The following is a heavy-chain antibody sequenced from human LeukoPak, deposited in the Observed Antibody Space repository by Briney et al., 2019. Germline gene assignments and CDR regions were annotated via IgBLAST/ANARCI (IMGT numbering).Heavy chain of an antibody. J-gene: IGHJ6*03. V-gene: IGHV3-23*01. Sequence: GGSLRLSCAASGFTFSSYAMSWVRQAPGKGLEWVSAISGSVGRTYYADSVKGRFTISRDNSKNTLYLQMNSLRAEDTAVYYCARDLYYDFWSGYSRSYYYYYMDVWGKGTTVTVSS. CDR2: ISGSVGRT. CDR3: ARDLYYDFWSGYSRSYYYYYMDV. D-gene: IGHD3-3*01. CDR1: GFTFSSYA.